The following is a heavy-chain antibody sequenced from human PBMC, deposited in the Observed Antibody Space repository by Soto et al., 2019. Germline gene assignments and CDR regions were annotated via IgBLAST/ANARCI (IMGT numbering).Heavy chain of an antibody. Sequence: PSETLSLTCSFYGLSFMGYDCSWVRQPPGNWLEWMLGINHSLSGNYKPSLDSLFIISVDTSKNQFSLKLSSVTAAYTGVYSCATGLGDYVWARSYMRMDPAICGKGKMVTVSS. CDR1: GLSFMGYD. J-gene: IGHJ3*02. CDR3: ATGLGDYVWARSYMRMDPAI. V-gene: IGHV4-34*01. D-gene: IGHD3-16*01. CDR2: INHSLSG.